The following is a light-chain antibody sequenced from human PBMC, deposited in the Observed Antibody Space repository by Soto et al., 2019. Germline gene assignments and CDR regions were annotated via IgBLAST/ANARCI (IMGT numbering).Light chain of an antibody. CDR3: QQYGSSPGT. CDR1: QGISSA. J-gene: IGKJ1*01. Sequence: AIQLTQSPSSLSASVGDRVTITCRASQGISSALAWYQQKPGKAPKLLIYDASSLESGVPSRLSGSGSGTDFTLTISSLQPEDFATYYCQQYGSSPGTFGQGTKVEIK. V-gene: IGKV1-13*02. CDR2: DAS.